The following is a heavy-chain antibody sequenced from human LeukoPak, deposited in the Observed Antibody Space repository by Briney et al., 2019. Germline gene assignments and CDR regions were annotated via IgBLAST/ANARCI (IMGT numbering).Heavy chain of an antibody. J-gene: IGHJ4*02. CDR3: ARHGSYSLAF. D-gene: IGHD2-15*01. V-gene: IGHV4-59*01. CDR2: ISYSGST. CDR1: GGSISSYY. Sequence: SETLSLTCTVSGGSISSYYWSWIRQPPGKGLEWIGYISYSGSTNYNPSLKSRVTISVDTSKNQFSLKLSSVTAADTAVYYCARHGSYSLAFWGQGALVTVSS.